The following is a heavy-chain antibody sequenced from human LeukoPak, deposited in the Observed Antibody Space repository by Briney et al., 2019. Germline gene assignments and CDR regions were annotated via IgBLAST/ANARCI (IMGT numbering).Heavy chain of an antibody. D-gene: IGHD3-22*01. Sequence: EASVKVSCKASGYTFTGYYMHWVRQAPGQGLEWMGWINPNSGGTNYAQKFQGRVTMTRDTSISTDYMELSRLRSDDTAVYYCARVVTMIVVGTLDYWGQGTLVTVSS. V-gene: IGHV1-2*02. J-gene: IGHJ4*02. CDR3: ARVVTMIVVGTLDY. CDR2: INPNSGGT. CDR1: GYTFTGYY.